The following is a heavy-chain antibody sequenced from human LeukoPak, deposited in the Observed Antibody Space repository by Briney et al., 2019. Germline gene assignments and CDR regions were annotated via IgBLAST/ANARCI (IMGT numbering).Heavy chain of an antibody. CDR1: GFTFSSYA. CDR2: ISGSGGST. V-gene: IGHV3-23*01. CDR3: AKDLLVFGTFFDY. Sequence: PGGSLRLSCAASGFTFSSYAMSWVRQAPGKGLEWVSAISGSGGSTYYADSVKGRFTISRDSSKNTLYLQMNSLRAEDTAVYYCAKDLLVFGTFFDYWGQGTLVTVSS. J-gene: IGHJ4*02. D-gene: IGHD3-10*02.